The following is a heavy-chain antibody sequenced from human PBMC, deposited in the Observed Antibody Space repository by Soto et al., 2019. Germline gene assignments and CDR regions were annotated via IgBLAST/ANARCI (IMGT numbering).Heavy chain of an antibody. D-gene: IGHD3-22*01. J-gene: IGHJ5*01. CDR3: ARDTGYFDGSGYYYGLDS. CDR2: IFYSGST. Sequence: ETLSLTCTVSGDSVRRGSYYWSWIRQPPGKGLEWIGHIFYSGSTTYNPSLQSRVTISLNTSKNQFSLKLTSVTAADTAMYFCARDTGYFDGSGYYYGLDSWGQGTLVTVSS. CDR1: GDSVRRGSYY. V-gene: IGHV4-61*01.